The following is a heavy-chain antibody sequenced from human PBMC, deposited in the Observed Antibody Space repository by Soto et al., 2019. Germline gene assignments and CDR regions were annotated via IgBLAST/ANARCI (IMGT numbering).Heavy chain of an antibody. Sequence: ASETLSLTCTVSGVSISTYYWSWIRQPPGKGLEWIGYIYYSGSTYYNPSLKSRVTISVDTSKNQFSLKLSSVTAADTAVYYCARNTLVAPPQSPYYYYYGMDVWGQGTTVTVSS. CDR1: GVSISTYY. CDR2: IYYSGST. CDR3: ARNTLVAPPQSPYYYYYGMDV. D-gene: IGHD6-6*01. J-gene: IGHJ6*02. V-gene: IGHV4-59*04.